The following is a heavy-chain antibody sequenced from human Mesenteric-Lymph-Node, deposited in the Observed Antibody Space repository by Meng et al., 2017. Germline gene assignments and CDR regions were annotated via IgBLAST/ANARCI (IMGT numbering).Heavy chain of an antibody. CDR2: ISGSAGIT. Sequence: GESLKISCAASGFTFSSYAMSWVRQAPGKGLEWVSHISGSAGITQYTDSVKGRFTISRDNSNNMLYLHMNSLRAEDTAVYYCAKGTITPPGTGWGYYCDYWGPGTLVTVSS. V-gene: IGHV3-23*01. D-gene: IGHD1-1*01. CDR3: AKGTITPPGTGWGYYCDY. CDR1: GFTFSSYA. J-gene: IGHJ4*02.